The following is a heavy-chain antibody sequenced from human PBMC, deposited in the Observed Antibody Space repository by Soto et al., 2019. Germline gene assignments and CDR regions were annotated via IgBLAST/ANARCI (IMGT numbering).Heavy chain of an antibody. V-gene: IGHV2-5*01. J-gene: IGHJ5*02. CDR2: IYWNDDK. CDR3: APSPPSSSGNTRRSNWFDP. D-gene: IGHD6-13*01. CDR1: GFSLSTSGVG. Sequence: QITLKESGPTLVKPTQPLTLTCTFSGFSLSTSGVGVGWIRQPPGKALEWLALIYWNDDKRYSPSLQSRPHIPKGTPKNQVVLTMTHLDPVDTATNYWAPSPPSSSGNTRRSNWFDPWGQGTLVTVSS.